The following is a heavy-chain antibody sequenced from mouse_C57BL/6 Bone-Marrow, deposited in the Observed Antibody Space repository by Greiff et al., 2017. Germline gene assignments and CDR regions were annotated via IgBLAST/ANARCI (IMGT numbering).Heavy chain of an antibody. CDR1: GYTFTDYY. V-gene: IGHV1-26*01. CDR2: INPNNGGT. J-gene: IGHJ2*01. Sequence: EVQLQQSGPELVKPGASVKISCKASGYTFTDYYMNWVKQSHGKSLEWIGDINPNNGGTSYNQKFKGKATLTVDKSSSTAYMELRSLTSEDSAVYYCARGGSHYFDYGGQGTTLTVSS. CDR3: ARGGSHYFDY.